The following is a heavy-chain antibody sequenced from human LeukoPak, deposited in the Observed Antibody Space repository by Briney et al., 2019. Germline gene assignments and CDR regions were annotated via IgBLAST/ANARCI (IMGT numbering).Heavy chain of an antibody. CDR3: AREVPAAGFDS. V-gene: IGHV3-48*04. J-gene: IGHJ4*02. CDR1: GFTFSIYD. D-gene: IGHD6-13*01. Sequence: PGGSLRLSCAASGFTFSIYDMHWVRQAPGKGLEWFSSITSSASRIHYADSVKGRFTISRDNAKKSLYLQMNSLRGDDTAVYYCAREVPAAGFDSWGQGTLVTVSS. CDR2: ITSSASRI.